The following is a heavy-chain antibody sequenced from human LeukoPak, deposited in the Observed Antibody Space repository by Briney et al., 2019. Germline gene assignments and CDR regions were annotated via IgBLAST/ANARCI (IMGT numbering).Heavy chain of an antibody. Sequence: PSEALSLTCTVSGASISSYYWSWIRQPPGKGLEWIGYIYYSGSTNYNPSLKSRVTISVDTSKNQFSLKLSSVTAADTAVYYCATYGGNSGPLFDYWGQGTLVTVSS. CDR2: IYYSGST. CDR3: ATYGGNSGPLFDY. CDR1: GASISSYY. V-gene: IGHV4-59*12. D-gene: IGHD4-23*01. J-gene: IGHJ4*02.